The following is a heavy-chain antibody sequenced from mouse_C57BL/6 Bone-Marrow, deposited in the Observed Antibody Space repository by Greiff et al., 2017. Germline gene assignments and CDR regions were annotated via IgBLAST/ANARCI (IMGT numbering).Heavy chain of an antibody. Sequence: EVQRVESGGDLVKPGGSLKLSCEASGFTFSSYGMSWVRQTPDKRLEWVATISSGGSYTYYPDSVKGRFTISRDNAKNTLYLQMSSLKSEDTAMYYCARNYYAMDYWGQGTSVTVSS. CDR1: GFTFSSYG. CDR3: ARNYYAMDY. CDR2: ISSGGSYT. J-gene: IGHJ4*01. V-gene: IGHV5-6*01.